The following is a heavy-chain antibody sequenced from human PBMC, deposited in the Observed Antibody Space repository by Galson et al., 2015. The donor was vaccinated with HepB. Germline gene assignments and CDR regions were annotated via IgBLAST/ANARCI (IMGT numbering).Heavy chain of an antibody. J-gene: IGHJ4*02. Sequence: SCQASGYTFTGYYMHWVRQAPGQGLEWMGWINPNSGGTNYAQKFQGRVTMTRDTSISTAYMELSRLRSDDTAVYYCAGGLPGGKGPLPLDYWGQGTLVTVSS. CDR3: AGGLPGGKGPLPLDY. CDR2: INPNSGGT. D-gene: IGHD4-23*01. V-gene: IGHV1-2*02. CDR1: GYTFTGYY.